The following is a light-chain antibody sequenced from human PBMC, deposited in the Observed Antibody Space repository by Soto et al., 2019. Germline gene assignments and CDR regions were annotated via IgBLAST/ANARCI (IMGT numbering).Light chain of an antibody. CDR1: ALPKQY. J-gene: IGLJ3*02. CDR3: QSSDRGDTYRV. CDR2: KDK. Sequence: SYELTQPPSVSVSPGQTARIACSGDALPKQYAYWYQQKPGQAPVLLIYKDKERPSGIPERFSGSSSGTTVTLTIGGVQAEDEADYYCQSSDRGDTYRVFGGGTQLTVL. V-gene: IGLV3-25*02.